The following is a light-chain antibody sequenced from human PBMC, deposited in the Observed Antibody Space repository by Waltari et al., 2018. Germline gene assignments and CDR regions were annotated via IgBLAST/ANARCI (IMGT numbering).Light chain of an antibody. CDR1: SSNIGNNS. V-gene: IGLV1-47*01. Sequence: QSVLTQPPSASGTPGQRVTTSCSGSSSNIGNNSVYWYPQLPGTAPKLLIYRNNPRPSGVPDRFSGSKSGTSASLAISGLRSEDEADYYCAAWDDSLSGAVFGGGTQLTVL. CDR2: RNN. J-gene: IGLJ7*01. CDR3: AAWDDSLSGAV.